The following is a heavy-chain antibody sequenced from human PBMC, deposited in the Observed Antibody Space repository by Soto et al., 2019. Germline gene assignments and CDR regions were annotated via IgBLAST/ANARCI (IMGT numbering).Heavy chain of an antibody. J-gene: IGHJ6*02. CDR2: INTDGSVA. Sequence: GGSLRLSCAASGLTFRSYWMHWVRQAPGKGLVWVSRINTDGSVAMYVDSVKGRFTISRDNAKNTLYLHMNSLRAEDTAVYYCAGGGVRGVITRTRDYYGMDVWGQGTTVTVSS. CDR1: GLTFRSYW. CDR3: AGGGVRGVITRTRDYYGMDV. D-gene: IGHD3-10*01. V-gene: IGHV3-74*03.